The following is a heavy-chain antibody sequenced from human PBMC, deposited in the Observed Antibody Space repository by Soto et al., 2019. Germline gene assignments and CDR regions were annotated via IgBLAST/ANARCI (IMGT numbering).Heavy chain of an antibody. CDR2: ISYDGSNK. CDR3: AKEYYYDSSGYYSYYFDY. CDR1: GFTFSSYG. V-gene: IGHV3-30*18. D-gene: IGHD3-22*01. Sequence: PGGSLRLSCAASGFTFSSYGMHWVRQAPGKGLEWVAVISYDGSNKYYADSVKGRFTISRDNSKNTLYLQMNSLRAEDTAVYYCAKEYYYDSSGYYSYYFDYWGQGTLVTVSS. J-gene: IGHJ4*02.